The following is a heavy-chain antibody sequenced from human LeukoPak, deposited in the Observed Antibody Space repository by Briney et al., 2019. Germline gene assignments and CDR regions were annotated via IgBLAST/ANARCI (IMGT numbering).Heavy chain of an antibody. D-gene: IGHD3-10*01. J-gene: IGHJ5*02. CDR2: IYHSGST. V-gene: IGHV4-4*02. Sequence: PSETLSLTCAVSGGSISSSNWWSWVRQPPGKGLEWIGEIYHSGSTNYNPSLKSRVTISVDKSKNQFSLKLGSVTAADTAVYYCARDKMVRGVIINLEYNWFDPWGQGTLVTVSS. CDR1: GGSISSSNW. CDR3: ARDKMVRGVIINLEYNWFDP.